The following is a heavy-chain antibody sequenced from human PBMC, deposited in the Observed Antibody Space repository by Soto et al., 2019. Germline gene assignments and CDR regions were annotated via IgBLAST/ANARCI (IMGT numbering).Heavy chain of an antibody. D-gene: IGHD3-22*01. CDR1: GYSFTHYV. J-gene: IGHJ4*02. Sequence: QVQLVQSGTEVKKPGASVKVSCKASGYSFTHYVIHWVRQAPGQRLEWMGWIGAGDGKTYYSQNFQGRVTITKDTSASKAYMELSSLISEGPAVYYCVRDYASDSGVHLDFWGQGTLVTVSS. V-gene: IGHV1-3*01. CDR3: VRDYASDSGVHLDF. CDR2: IGAGDGKT.